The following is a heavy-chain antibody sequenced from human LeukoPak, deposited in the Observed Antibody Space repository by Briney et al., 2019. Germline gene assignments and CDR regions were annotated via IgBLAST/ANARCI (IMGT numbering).Heavy chain of an antibody. CDR3: ASSRGYSGYDSDY. J-gene: IGHJ4*02. CDR2: ISDDGSNK. CDR1: GFAFITYA. V-gene: IGHV3-30*04. Sequence: GGSLRLSCAASGFAFITYAMHWVRQAPGKGLEWVAVISDDGSNKYYADSVKGRFTISRDNSKNTLYLQMNSLRPEDAAVYFCASSRGYSGYDSDYWGQGTLVTVSS. D-gene: IGHD5-12*01.